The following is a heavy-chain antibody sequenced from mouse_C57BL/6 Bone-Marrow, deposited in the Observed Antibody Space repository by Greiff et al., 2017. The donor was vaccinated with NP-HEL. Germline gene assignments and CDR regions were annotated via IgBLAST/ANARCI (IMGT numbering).Heavy chain of an antibody. Sequence: QVQLQQSGPGLVAPSQSLSITCTVSGFSLTSYGVHWVRQPPGKGLEWLVVIWSDGSTTYNSALKSRLSISKDNSKSQVFLKMNSLQTDDTAIYYCASNYYGSRDAMDYWGQGTSVTVSS. J-gene: IGHJ4*01. CDR1: GFSLTSYG. V-gene: IGHV2-6*03. D-gene: IGHD1-1*01. CDR2: IWSDGST. CDR3: ASNYYGSRDAMDY.